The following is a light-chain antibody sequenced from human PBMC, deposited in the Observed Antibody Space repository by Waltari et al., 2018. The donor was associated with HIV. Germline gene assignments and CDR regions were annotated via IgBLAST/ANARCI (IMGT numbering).Light chain of an antibody. Sequence: EIVTTQSPATLSVSPGERVTLSCRASQSVNSNLAWYKQIPGQAPRLLIFGASTRATGIPARFSGSGSGTEFTLTISSLQPEDFAVYYCQQYNNWPPRYTFGQGTKLEIK. CDR1: QSVNSN. J-gene: IGKJ2*01. CDR3: QQYNNWPPRYT. V-gene: IGKV3-15*01. CDR2: GAS.